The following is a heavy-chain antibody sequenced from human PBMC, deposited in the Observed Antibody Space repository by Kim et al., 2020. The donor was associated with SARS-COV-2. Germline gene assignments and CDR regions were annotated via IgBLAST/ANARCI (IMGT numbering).Heavy chain of an antibody. J-gene: IGHJ4*02. V-gene: IGHV1-18*01. Sequence: ASVKVSCKASGYTFDDYGVSWVRQAPGQGLEWMGWISTYNGNTNYAQNLQGRVTMTSDTSTSTVYMEVRGLRSDDTAVYYCARVPYGDYRGYFVYWGQGT. D-gene: IGHD4-17*01. CDR1: GYTFDDYG. CDR3: ARVPYGDYRGYFVY. CDR2: ISTYNGNT.